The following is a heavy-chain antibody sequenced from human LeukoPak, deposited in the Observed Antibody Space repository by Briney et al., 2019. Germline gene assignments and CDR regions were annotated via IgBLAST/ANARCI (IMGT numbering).Heavy chain of an antibody. CDR3: ARDRFPTRYCSGGSCYSSYYYYGMDV. V-gene: IGHV4-61*01. J-gene: IGHJ6*04. CDR2: IYYSGST. D-gene: IGHD2-15*01. Sequence: SETLSLTCTVSGGSVSSGSYYWSWIRQPPGKGLEWIGYIYYSGSTNYNPSLTSRVTISVDTSKNQFSLKLSSVTAADTAVYYCARDRFPTRYCSGGSCYSSYYYYGMDVWGKGTTVTVSS. CDR1: GGSVSSGSYY.